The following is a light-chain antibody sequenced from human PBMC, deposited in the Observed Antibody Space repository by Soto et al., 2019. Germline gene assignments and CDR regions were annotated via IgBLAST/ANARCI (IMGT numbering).Light chain of an antibody. V-gene: IGKV1-39*01. J-gene: IGKJ5*01. Sequence: EIQVTQSPTPLSASVGERITITCRASRSIGNNLNWYQQRPGKAPQLLIYAASSLQSGVPSRFSGSASGTDFTLTINGLPPEDFATYYCQQGFSPHVAFGQGTRL. CDR1: RSIGNN. CDR3: QQGFSPHVA. CDR2: AAS.